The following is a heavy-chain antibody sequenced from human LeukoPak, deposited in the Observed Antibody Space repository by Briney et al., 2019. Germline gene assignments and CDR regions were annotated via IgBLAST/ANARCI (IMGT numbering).Heavy chain of an antibody. D-gene: IGHD3-3*01. Sequence: GGSLRLSCAASGFTFSSYAMSWVRQAPGKGLEWVSAISGSGGSTYYADSVKGRFTISRDNSKNTLYLQMNSLRAEDTAVYYCAKETVDFWSGYYTSNWFDPWGQGTLVTVSS. CDR1: GFTFSSYA. CDR3: AKETVDFWSGYYTSNWFDP. V-gene: IGHV3-23*01. J-gene: IGHJ5*02. CDR2: ISGSGGST.